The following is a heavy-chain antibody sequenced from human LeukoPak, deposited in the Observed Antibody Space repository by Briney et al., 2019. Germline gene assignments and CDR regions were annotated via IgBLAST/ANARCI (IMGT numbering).Heavy chain of an antibody. CDR3: ATFSPYYYDSSGYYFRGGRGTKEIDY. D-gene: IGHD3-22*01. Sequence: APVKVSCKASGGTFSSYAISWVRQAPGQGLEWMGGIIPIFGTANYAQKFQGRVTITADESTSTAYMELSSLRSEDTAVYYCATFSPYYYDSSGYYFRGGRGTKEIDYWGQGTLVTVSS. CDR2: IIPIFGTA. J-gene: IGHJ4*02. V-gene: IGHV1-69*13. CDR1: GGTFSSYA.